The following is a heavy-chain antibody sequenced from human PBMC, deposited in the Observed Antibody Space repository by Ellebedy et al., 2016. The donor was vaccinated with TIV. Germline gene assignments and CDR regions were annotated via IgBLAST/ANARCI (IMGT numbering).Heavy chain of an antibody. CDR1: GFTFSSYA. Sequence: GESLKISCAASGFTFSSYAMHWVRQASGKGLEWVAVESYDGSYKKYADSVKDRFTISRDNSKNTLDLQMNSLRAEDTAVYYCARDREDSSNWYLAFDYWGQGTLVTVSS. V-gene: IGHV3-30*04. J-gene: IGHJ4*02. CDR3: ARDREDSSNWYLAFDY. CDR2: ESYDGSYK. D-gene: IGHD6-13*01.